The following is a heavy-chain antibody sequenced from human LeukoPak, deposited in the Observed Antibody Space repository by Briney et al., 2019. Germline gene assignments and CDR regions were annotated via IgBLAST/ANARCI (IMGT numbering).Heavy chain of an antibody. D-gene: IGHD3-22*01. Sequence: SETLSLTCTVSGGSNSSYYWSWIRQPPGKGLEYIGYIYYSGSTDYNPSLKSRVTISVDTSKNQFSLKLSSVTAADTAVYYCARLVRTYYYDSSGYYWDYWGQGTLVTVSS. CDR1: GGSNSSYY. CDR3: ARLVRTYYYDSSGYYWDY. V-gene: IGHV4-59*08. J-gene: IGHJ4*02. CDR2: IYYSGST.